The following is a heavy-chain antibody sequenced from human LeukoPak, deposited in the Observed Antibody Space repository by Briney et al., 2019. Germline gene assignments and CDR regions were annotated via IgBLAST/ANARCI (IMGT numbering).Heavy chain of an antibody. V-gene: IGHV1-18*01. CDR3: ASGYFDWLFGYYGMDV. CDR1: GYTFTSYG. Sequence: ASVKVSCKASGYTFTSYGIGWVRQAPGQGLEWMGWISAYNGNTNYAQKLQGRVTMTTDTSTSTAYMELRSLRSDDTAVYYCASGYFDWLFGYYGMDVWGQGTTVTVSS. D-gene: IGHD3-9*01. J-gene: IGHJ6*02. CDR2: ISAYNGNT.